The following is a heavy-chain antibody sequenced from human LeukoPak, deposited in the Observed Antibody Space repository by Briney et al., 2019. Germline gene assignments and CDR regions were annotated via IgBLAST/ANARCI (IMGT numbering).Heavy chain of an antibody. J-gene: IGHJ4*02. CDR1: GINFRSSG. CDR2: IQNYGSDK. D-gene: IGHD6-13*01. CDR3: AREGGGAVPGRFDE. V-gene: IGHV3-30*02. Sequence: LSGGSLRLSCAASGINFRSSGMHWVRQAPGKGLERVTFIQNYGSDKYYAASVKGRFTISRDNSKNTVYLHMASLRADDTALYYCAREGGGAVPGRFDEWGQGTLVTASS.